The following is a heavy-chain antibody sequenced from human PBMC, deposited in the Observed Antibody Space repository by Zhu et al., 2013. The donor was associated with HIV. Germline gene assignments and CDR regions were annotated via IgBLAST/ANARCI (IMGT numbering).Heavy chain of an antibody. J-gene: IGHJ4*02. CDR3: GRVTVKKHLAGGWEY. Sequence: VQLQESGPGLVKSSQTLSLTCTVSGDSISSGGYYWSWIRQHPGKGLEWIGYIYYRGKTYYNPSLKSRLTISIGASKQQYSLTLTSVTAADTAVYYCGRVTVKKHLAGGWEYWGPGSLVTVSS. V-gene: IGHV4-31*03. D-gene: IGHD4-4*01. CDR1: GDSISSGGYY. CDR2: IYYRGKT.